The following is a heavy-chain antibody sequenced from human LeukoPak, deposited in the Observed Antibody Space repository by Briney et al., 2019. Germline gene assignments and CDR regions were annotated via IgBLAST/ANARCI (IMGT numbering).Heavy chain of an antibody. Sequence: GGSLRLSCAASGFTFSSYEMNWVRQAPGKGLEWVSYISSSGSPVYYPDSVKGRFSISRDNAKNSLYLQMNSLRAEDTAVYYCAKEFYDYVWGSYHDYWGQGTLVTVSS. CDR2: ISSSGSPV. D-gene: IGHD3-16*01. J-gene: IGHJ4*02. V-gene: IGHV3-48*03. CDR3: AKEFYDYVWGSYHDY. CDR1: GFTFSSYE.